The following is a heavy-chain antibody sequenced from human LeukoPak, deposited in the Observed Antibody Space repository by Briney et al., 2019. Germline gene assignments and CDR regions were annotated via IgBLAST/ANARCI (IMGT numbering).Heavy chain of an antibody. CDR1: GGSFSGYY. CDR3: ARSRYFDWLLPLRGAGGFDY. J-gene: IGHJ4*02. D-gene: IGHD3-9*01. Sequence: PSETLSLTCAVYGGSFSGYYWSWIRQPPGKGLEWIGEINHSGSTNYNPSLKSRVTISVDTSKNQFSLKLSSATAADTAVYYCARSRYFDWLLPLRGAGGFDYWGQGTLVTVSS. CDR2: INHSGST. V-gene: IGHV4-34*01.